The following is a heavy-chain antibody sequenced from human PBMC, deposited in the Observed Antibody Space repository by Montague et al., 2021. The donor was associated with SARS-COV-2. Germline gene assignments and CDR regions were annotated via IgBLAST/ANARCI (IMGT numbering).Heavy chain of an antibody. J-gene: IGHJ4*02. CDR2: ISYDGSNK. Sequence: SLRLSCAASGFTFNNYAMHWVRQAPGKGLEWVAIISYDGSNKYYADSVKGRFAISRDNSKNTLYLQMNSLRAEDTVVYYCVRASLIKARIAVAGTTVYWGQGTLVTISS. D-gene: IGHD6-19*01. CDR3: VRASLIKARIAVAGTTVY. CDR1: GFTFNNYA. V-gene: IGHV3-30*09.